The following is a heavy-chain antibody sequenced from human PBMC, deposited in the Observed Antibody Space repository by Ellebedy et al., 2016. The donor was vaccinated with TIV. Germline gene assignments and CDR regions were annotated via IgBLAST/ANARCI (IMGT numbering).Heavy chain of an antibody. D-gene: IGHD5-12*01. J-gene: IGHJ4*02. CDR2: IYYTGNT. V-gene: IGHV4-59*01. CDR1: GGSISSYY. Sequence: MPSETLSLTCTVSGGSISSYYWSWIRQPPGKGLEWIGYIYYTGNTNYKHSLKSRVTISVDMSKNQFSLKLSSVTAADTAVYYCARGIRAYDPKGFSDYWGQGTLITVSS. CDR3: ARGIRAYDPKGFSDY.